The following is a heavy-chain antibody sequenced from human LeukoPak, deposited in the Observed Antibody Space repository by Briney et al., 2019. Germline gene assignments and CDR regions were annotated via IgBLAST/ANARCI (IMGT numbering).Heavy chain of an antibody. J-gene: IGHJ5*02. D-gene: IGHD2-15*01. CDR1: GYTFTSYY. CDR2: INPSGGST. V-gene: IGHV1-46*01. Sequence: SSVKVSCKASGYTFTSYYMHWVRQAPGQGLEWVGIINPSGGSTSYAQKFQGRVTMTRDMSTSTVYMELSSLRSEDTAVYYYARSMVGDTSWFDPWGQGTLVTVSS. CDR3: ARSMVGDTSWFDP.